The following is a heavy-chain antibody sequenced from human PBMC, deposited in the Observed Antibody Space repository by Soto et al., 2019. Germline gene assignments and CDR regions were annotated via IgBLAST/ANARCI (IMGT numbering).Heavy chain of an antibody. CDR3: ASSPVWWFDP. J-gene: IGHJ5*02. V-gene: IGHV1-69*06. D-gene: IGHD3-16*01. Sequence: QEQLVQSGAEVKKPGSSVKVSCKASRGTFSSYPLSWLRQAPGQGLEWMGEIIPFSGTVKYAQKFQGRVTVTAHKSTSTAYVELNSLRSDDTAVYYCASSPVWWFDPWGQGTLVTVSS. CDR1: RGTFSSYP. CDR2: IIPFSGTV.